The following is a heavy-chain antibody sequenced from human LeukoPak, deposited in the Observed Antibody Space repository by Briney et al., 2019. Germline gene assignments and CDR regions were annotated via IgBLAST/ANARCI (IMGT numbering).Heavy chain of an antibody. CDR1: GFSIDDYA. D-gene: IGHD6-6*01. J-gene: IGHJ3*02. CDR3: AKDRLYSSSSGGAFDI. CDR2: INWNSVSI. V-gene: IGHV3-9*03. Sequence: GGSLRLSCAASGFSIDDYAMHWVRQAPGKGLEWVSGINWNSVSIIYADSVKGRFTTSRDNAKNSLYLQMNSLRAEDMALYYCAKDRLYSSSSGGAFDIWGQGTMVTVSS.